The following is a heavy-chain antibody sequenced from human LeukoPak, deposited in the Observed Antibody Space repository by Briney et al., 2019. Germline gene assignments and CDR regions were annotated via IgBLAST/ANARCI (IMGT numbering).Heavy chain of an antibody. CDR1: GYSISSGYY. CDR3: ARQAGGSINAFDI. Sequence: SETLSLTCAVSGYSISSGYYWGWIRQPPGKGLEWIGTIYQSGSTYYNSSLKSRVTISVDTSKNQFSLQLSSVTAADTAVYYCARQAGGSINAFDIWGQGTMVTVSS. J-gene: IGHJ3*02. CDR2: IYQSGST. V-gene: IGHV4-38-2*01. D-gene: IGHD3-3*02.